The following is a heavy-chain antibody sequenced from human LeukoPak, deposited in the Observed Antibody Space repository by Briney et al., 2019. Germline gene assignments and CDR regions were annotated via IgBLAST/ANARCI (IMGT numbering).Heavy chain of an antibody. CDR2: IYPGDSDT. J-gene: IGHJ5*02. D-gene: IGHD2-2*02. CDR1: GYSLTSYW. CDR3: ARLGSGVVVPAAIKYNWFDP. V-gene: IGHV5-51*01. Sequence: GESLKISCKGSGYSLTSYWIGWVRQMPGKGLEWMGIIYPGDSDTRYSPSFQGQVTIPADKSISTAYLQWSSLKASDTAMYYCARLGSGVVVPAAIKYNWFDPWGQGTLVTVSS.